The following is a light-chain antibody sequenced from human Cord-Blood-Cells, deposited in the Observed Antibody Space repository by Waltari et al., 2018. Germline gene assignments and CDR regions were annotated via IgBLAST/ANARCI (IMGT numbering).Light chain of an antibody. Sequence: EIVLTQSTGTLSLSPGERATLSCRASQSVSSSYLAWYQQKPGQAPRLLISGASSRATGIPDRFSGSGSGTDFTLTISRLEPEDVAVYYCQQYGSSPPITFGQWTRLEIK. CDR2: GAS. CDR3: QQYGSSPPIT. CDR1: QSVSSSY. J-gene: IGKJ5*01. V-gene: IGKV3-20*01.